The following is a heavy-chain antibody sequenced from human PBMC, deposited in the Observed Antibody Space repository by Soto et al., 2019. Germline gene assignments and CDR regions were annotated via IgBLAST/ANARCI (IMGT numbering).Heavy chain of an antibody. V-gene: IGHV4-39*01. CDR2: IYYSGST. D-gene: IGHD1-26*01. Sequence: SETLSLTCTVSGGSISSSSYYWGWIRQTPGKGLEWIGSIYYSGSTYYNPSLKSRVTISVDTSKNQFSLKLSSVTAADTAVYYCARRLVGATSAFDIWGQGTMVTVSS. CDR3: ARRLVGATSAFDI. CDR1: GGSISSSSYY. J-gene: IGHJ3*02.